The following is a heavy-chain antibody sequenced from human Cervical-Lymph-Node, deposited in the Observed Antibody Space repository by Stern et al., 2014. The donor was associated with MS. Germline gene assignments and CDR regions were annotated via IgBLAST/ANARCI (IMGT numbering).Heavy chain of an antibody. Sequence: QVQLVQSGAEVKKPGSSVRVSCKASGGTFSTHVISWIRQSPGQGLEWMGGIRPMVGRGRYAQKFQGRLRITADESTTTAHMEFSSRTSEDVAVYYCAKERGDSFDLATWGQGTLVTVSS. CDR2: IRPMVGRG. D-gene: IGHD3-9*01. CDR1: GGTFSTHV. J-gene: IGHJ5*02. CDR3: AKERGDSFDLAT. V-gene: IGHV1-69*01.